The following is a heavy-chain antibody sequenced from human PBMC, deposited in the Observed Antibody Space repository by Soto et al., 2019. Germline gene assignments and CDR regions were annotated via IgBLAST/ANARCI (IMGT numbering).Heavy chain of an antibody. CDR3: ARIVQKPGYSGMDV. V-gene: IGHV1-69*13. Sequence: SVKGSCKASGGTFSSYAISWVRQAPGQGLEWMGGIIPIFGTANYAQKFQGRVTITADESTSTAYMELSSLRSEDTAVYYCARIVQKPGYSGMDVWGQGPTVTVS. CDR1: GGTFSSYA. CDR2: IIPIFGTA. D-gene: IGHD1-1*01. J-gene: IGHJ6*02.